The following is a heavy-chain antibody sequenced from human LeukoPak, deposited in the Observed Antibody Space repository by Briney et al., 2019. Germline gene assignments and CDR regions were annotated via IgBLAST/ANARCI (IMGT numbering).Heavy chain of an antibody. J-gene: IGHJ4*02. Sequence: SETLSLTCTVSGGSISSSSYYWDWIRQPPGKGLEWVGSIYYSGSTYYNPSLKSRVTISVDTSKNQFSLKLNSVTAADTAVYYCARVAQSAYPKWLPSPRRTTDMPDYWGQGTLVTVSS. CDR3: ARVAQSAYPKWLPSPRRTTDMPDY. CDR2: IYYSGST. D-gene: IGHD3-22*01. V-gene: IGHV4-39*07. CDR1: GGSISSSSYY.